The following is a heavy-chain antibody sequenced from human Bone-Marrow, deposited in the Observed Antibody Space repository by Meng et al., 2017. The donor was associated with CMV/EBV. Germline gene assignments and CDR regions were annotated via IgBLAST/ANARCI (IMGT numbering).Heavy chain of an antibody. D-gene: IGHD3-22*01. CDR1: GYSFTSYW. V-gene: IGHV1-46*01. CDR2: INPSGGST. J-gene: IGHJ5*02. CDR3: ALVVMKVWNWFDP. Sequence: GESLKISCKGSGYSFTSYWIGWVRQMPGKGLEWMGIINPSGGSTSYAQKFQGRVTMTRDTSTSTVYMELSSLRSEDTAVYYCALVVMKVWNWFDPWGQGTLVTVSS.